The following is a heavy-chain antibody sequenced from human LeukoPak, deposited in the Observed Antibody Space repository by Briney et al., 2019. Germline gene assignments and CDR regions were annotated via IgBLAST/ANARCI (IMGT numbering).Heavy chain of an antibody. J-gene: IGHJ3*02. CDR2: ISYDGTND. V-gene: IGHV3-30*18. Sequence: GGSLRLSCAASGFTFSTYGIHWVRQAPGKGLEWVAVISYDGTNDNYADSVKGRFSISRDNSKNTLYLQMNSLRVEDTAIYYCAKARALVVSASPDAFDIWGQGTVVTVSS. CDR1: GFTFSTYG. CDR3: AKARALVVSASPDAFDI. D-gene: IGHD2-15*01.